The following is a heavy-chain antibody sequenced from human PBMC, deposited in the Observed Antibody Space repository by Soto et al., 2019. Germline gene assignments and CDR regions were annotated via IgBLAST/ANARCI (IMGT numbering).Heavy chain of an antibody. Sequence: PSVTLSLTCAVYGGSFSGYYWSWIRQPPGKGLEWIGEINHSGSTNYNPSLKSRVTISVDTSKNQFSLKLSSVTAADTAVYYCARGSPGYCSSTSCQDILTGYYGDYYYYYYMDVWGKGTTVT. CDR2: INHSGST. CDR1: GGSFSGYY. V-gene: IGHV4-34*01. CDR3: ARGSPGYCSSTSCQDILTGYYGDYYYYYYMDV. J-gene: IGHJ6*03. D-gene: IGHD2-2*01.